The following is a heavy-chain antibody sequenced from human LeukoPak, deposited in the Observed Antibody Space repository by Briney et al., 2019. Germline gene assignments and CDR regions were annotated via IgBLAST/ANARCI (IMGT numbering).Heavy chain of an antibody. V-gene: IGHV3-23*01. Sequence: PGGSLRLSCAASGFTFSSHAMSWVRQAPGKGLKWVSAISGSGGSTYYADSVKGRFTISRDNSKNTLYLQMNSLRAKDTAVYYCAKAAGRGYNYGDYFDYWGQGTLVTVSS. J-gene: IGHJ4*02. CDR3: AKAAGRGYNYGDYFDY. CDR1: GFTFSSHA. D-gene: IGHD5-18*01. CDR2: ISGSGGST.